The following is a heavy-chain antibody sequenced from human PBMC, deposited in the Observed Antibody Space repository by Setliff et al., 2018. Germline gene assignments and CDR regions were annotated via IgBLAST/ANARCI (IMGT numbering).Heavy chain of an antibody. CDR1: GYTFTGYS. D-gene: IGHD3-22*01. Sequence: ASVKVSCKASGYTFTGYSIHWLRQAPGQGLEWMGWITPNSGGTNYAQKFKGRVTMTRDTSITTVHMELRRLTSDDTAIYYCARVGVPSGYWYYLDYWGQGTQVTVSS. V-gene: IGHV1-2*02. CDR2: ITPNSGGT. J-gene: IGHJ4*02. CDR3: ARVGVPSGYWYYLDY.